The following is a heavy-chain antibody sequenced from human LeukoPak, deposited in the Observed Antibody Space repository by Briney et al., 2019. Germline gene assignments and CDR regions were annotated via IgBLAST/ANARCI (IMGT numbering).Heavy chain of an antibody. V-gene: IGHV3-23*01. Sequence: GGSLRLSCAASGFTFSSYAMSWVRQAPGKGLEWVSAISGSGDSTNYADPVKGRFTISRDNSKITLYLQMNSLRAEDTAVYYCAKHYYDSSGYLNYWGQGTLVTVSS. CDR2: ISGSGDST. CDR1: GFTFSSYA. J-gene: IGHJ4*02. D-gene: IGHD3-22*01. CDR3: AKHYYDSSGYLNY.